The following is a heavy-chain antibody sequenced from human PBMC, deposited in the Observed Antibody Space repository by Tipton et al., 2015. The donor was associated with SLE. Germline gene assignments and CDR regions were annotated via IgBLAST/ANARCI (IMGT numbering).Heavy chain of an antibody. J-gene: IGHJ4*02. D-gene: IGHD4-17*01. CDR1: GFTFSSYA. CDR3: ARGPPGPYGDYGGYYFDY. Sequence: SLRLSCAASGFTFSSYAMHWVRQAPGKGLEWVAVISYDGSNKYYADSVKGRFTISRDNSKNMLYLQMNSLRAEDTAVYYCARGPPGPYGDYGGYYFDYWGQGTLVTVSS. CDR2: ISYDGSNK. V-gene: IGHV3-30-3*01.